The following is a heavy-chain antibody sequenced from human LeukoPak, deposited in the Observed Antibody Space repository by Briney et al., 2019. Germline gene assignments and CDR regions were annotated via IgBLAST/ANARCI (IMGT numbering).Heavy chain of an antibody. V-gene: IGHV4-34*01. CDR2: INHSGST. CDR3: ARPLSRDFWSGYYRAGFDY. J-gene: IGHJ4*02. CDR1: GGSFSGYY. Sequence: SETLSLTCAVYGGSFSGYYWSWIRQPPGKGLEWIGEINHSGSTNYNPSLKSRVTISVDTSKNQFSLKLSSVTAADTAVYYCARPLSRDFWSGYYRAGFDYWGQGTLVTVSS. D-gene: IGHD3-3*01.